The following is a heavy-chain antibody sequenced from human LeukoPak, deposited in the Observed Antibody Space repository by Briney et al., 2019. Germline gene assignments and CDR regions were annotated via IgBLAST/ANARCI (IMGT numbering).Heavy chain of an antibody. CDR2: IYSSGST. Sequence: SETLSLTCTVSGGSISSGSDYWNWIRQPAGKGLEWVGLIYSSGSTNNNPSLKSRVTISVDTCKIQFSLKLSSVTAADTAVYYCARETSQKGAHYMDVWGKGTTITISS. J-gene: IGHJ6*03. D-gene: IGHD3-16*01. CDR3: ARETSQKGAHYMDV. V-gene: IGHV4-61*02. CDR1: GGSISSGSDY.